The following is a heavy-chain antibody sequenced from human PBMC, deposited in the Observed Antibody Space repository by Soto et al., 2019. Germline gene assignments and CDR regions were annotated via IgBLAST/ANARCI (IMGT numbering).Heavy chain of an antibody. J-gene: IGHJ5*02. CDR3: ARSLLTSSWYAGS. CDR2: IYHSGTT. V-gene: IGHV4-38-2*01. D-gene: IGHD6-13*01. CDR1: GYSISSGYY. Sequence: SETLSLTCVVSGYSISSGYYWAWIRQPPGKGLEWIGSIYHSGTTYYNPSLKSRVTISLDTSRNQFSLKLTSVTAADTAVYYCARSLLTSSWYAGSWGQGTLGTVSS.